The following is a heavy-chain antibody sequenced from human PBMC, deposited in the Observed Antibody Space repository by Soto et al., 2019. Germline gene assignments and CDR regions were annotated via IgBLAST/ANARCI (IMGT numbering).Heavy chain of an antibody. CDR2: ISGSGVNT. CDR1: GFMFSSYA. D-gene: IGHD6-13*01. V-gene: IGHV3-23*01. CDR3: AKDLLYANPWYPLDP. Sequence: EVQLLESGGGLVQPGGSLRLSCAASGFMFSSYAMTWVRQASGKGLEWVSGISGSGVNTYYADSVKGRFTISRDNSKSTLYIQMNSLRAEDTAVYYCAKDLLYANPWYPLDPWGQGTLVTVSS. J-gene: IGHJ5*02.